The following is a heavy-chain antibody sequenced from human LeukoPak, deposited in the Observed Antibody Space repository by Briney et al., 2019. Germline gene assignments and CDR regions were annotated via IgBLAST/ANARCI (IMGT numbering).Heavy chain of an antibody. Sequence: ASVKVSCKASGYTFTGYYMHWVRQAPGQGLEWMGRVNPNNGVPNYAQKFQGRVTMTRDTAISTAYMELSSLRPDDTALYFCAREVGYSSSYYGRFDPWGQGTLVTVSS. CDR2: VNPNNGVP. CDR1: GYTFTGYY. D-gene: IGHD2-2*01. V-gene: IGHV1-2*06. CDR3: AREVGYSSSYYGRFDP. J-gene: IGHJ5*02.